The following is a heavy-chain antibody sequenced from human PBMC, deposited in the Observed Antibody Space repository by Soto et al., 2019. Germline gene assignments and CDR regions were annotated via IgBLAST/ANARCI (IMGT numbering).Heavy chain of an antibody. CDR3: ARMRWLQFRIGY. J-gene: IGHJ4*02. Sequence: PSETLSLTCTVSGGSISSSSYYWGWIRQPPGKGLEWIGSIYYSGSTYYNPSLKSRVTISVDTSKNQFSLKLSSVTAADTAVYYCARMRWLQFRIGYWGQGTLVTVSS. CDR2: IYYSGST. V-gene: IGHV4-39*01. CDR1: GGSISSSSYY. D-gene: IGHD5-12*01.